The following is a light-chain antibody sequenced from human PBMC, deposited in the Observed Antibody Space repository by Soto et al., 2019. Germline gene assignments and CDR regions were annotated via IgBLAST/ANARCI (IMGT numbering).Light chain of an antibody. CDR1: QGVSTY. CDR3: QQSYRTPHT. J-gene: IGKJ2*01. Sequence: DIQMTQSPSSLSASVGDRVTITCRASQGVSTYLIWYQQRQGRTPKLLIYAASNLLCVVPSRFSGSRSGTNFTLTINSLQPEDFATYYCQQSYRTPHTFGQGTKLETK. V-gene: IGKV1-39*01. CDR2: AAS.